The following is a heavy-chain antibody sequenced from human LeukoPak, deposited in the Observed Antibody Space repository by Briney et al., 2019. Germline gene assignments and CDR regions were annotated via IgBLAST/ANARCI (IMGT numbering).Heavy chain of an antibody. D-gene: IGHD5-18*01. V-gene: IGHV3-23*01. Sequence: GGSLRLSCAASGFTFSSYPMSWVRQAPGKGLEWVSAIRGSGGDTYYADSVKGRFTISRDNSKNTLFLQMNSLRAEDTAVYYCVRDGYSYGFMLAFDIWGLGTRVTVSS. CDR2: IRGSGGDT. CDR1: GFTFSSYP. J-gene: IGHJ3*02. CDR3: VRDGYSYGFMLAFDI.